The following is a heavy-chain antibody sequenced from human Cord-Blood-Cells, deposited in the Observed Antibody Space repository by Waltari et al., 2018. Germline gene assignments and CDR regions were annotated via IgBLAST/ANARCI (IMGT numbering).Heavy chain of an antibody. Sequence: QVQLQQWGAGLLKPSETLSLTCAVYGGSYSGYYWRWIRKRPGKGPEWIGELNNRGRTNNNPNHKGQVTIKRDTTKNQFSLKLCSETAAGTALYYCAKVSHVSISCRNAFDIWGQATLVTVSS. D-gene: IGHD6-13*01. CDR1: GGSYSGYY. CDR2: LNNRGRT. J-gene: IGHJ3*02. V-gene: IGHV4-34*01. CDR3: AKVSHVSISCRNAFDI.